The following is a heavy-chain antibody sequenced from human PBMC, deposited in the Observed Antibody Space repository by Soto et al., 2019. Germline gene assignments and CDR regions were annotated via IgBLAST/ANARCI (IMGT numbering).Heavy chain of an antibody. V-gene: IGHV3-7*01. CDR3: AKDDANRYCSSTSCYVYFDY. CDR2: IKQDGSEK. CDR1: GFTFTSYW. J-gene: IGHJ4*02. D-gene: IGHD2-2*01. Sequence: GGSLRLSCAASGFTFTSYWMSWVRQAPGKGLEWVADIKQDGSEKYYGDSVKGRFTISKDNAKNSVYLQMNSLRAEDTAVYYCAKDDANRYCSSTSCYVYFDYWGQGTPVTVSS.